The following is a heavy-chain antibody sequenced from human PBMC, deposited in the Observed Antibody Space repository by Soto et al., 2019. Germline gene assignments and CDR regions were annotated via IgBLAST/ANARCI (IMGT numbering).Heavy chain of an antibody. Sequence: HLGSALGLYCLGAPFNFRNSAVHWVSHTPGKGLVWVSRINDDGSNAAYADSVKGRFTISRENAKNTLYMYMHFLRVEDPAVYSCARDATGPDVWGQGTTV. CDR2: INDDGSNA. V-gene: IGHV3-74*01. CDR1: PFNFRNSA. J-gene: IGHJ6*02. CDR3: ARDATGPDV.